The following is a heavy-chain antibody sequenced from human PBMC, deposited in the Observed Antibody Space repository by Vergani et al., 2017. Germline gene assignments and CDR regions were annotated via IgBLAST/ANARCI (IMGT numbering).Heavy chain of an antibody. J-gene: IGHJ4*02. Sequence: VQLVESGGGVVQPGRSLRLSCAASGFTFSSYAMHWVRQAPGKGLEWVAVISYDGSNKYYADSVKGRFTISRDNSKNTLYLQMNSLRAEDTAVYYCAKDHELWELGPFDYWGQGNLVTVSS. V-gene: IGHV3-30-3*01. CDR3: AKDHELWELGPFDY. D-gene: IGHD1-26*01. CDR1: GFTFSSYA. CDR2: ISYDGSNK.